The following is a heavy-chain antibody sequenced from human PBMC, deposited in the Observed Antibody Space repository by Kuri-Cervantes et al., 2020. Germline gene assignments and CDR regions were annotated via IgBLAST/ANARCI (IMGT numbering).Heavy chain of an antibody. CDR2: IYHSGRT. V-gene: IGHV4-38-2*02. Sequence: ESLKISCTVSGYSISSGYYWGWIRQPPGKGLEWIGSIYHSGRTYYNPSLKSRVTISVDTSKNQFSLKLSSVTAADTAVYYCARSNHLYCGGDCYSDYWGQGTLVTVSS. J-gene: IGHJ4*02. CDR3: ARSNHLYCGGDCYSDY. D-gene: IGHD2-21*01. CDR1: GYSISSGYY.